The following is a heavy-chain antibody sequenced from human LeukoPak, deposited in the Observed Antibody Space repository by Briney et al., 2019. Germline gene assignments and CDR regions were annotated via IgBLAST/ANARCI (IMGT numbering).Heavy chain of an antibody. D-gene: IGHD6-6*01. Sequence: GGSLRLSCAASGFTFSDYYMTWIRQAPGKGLEWLSYISSSSTYTNYGDSVKGRFTISRDNAKNSLYLQMNSLRAEDTAVYYCAKDSTYSSSAYWGQGTLVTVSS. CDR3: AKDSTYSSSAY. J-gene: IGHJ4*02. CDR1: GFTFSDYY. CDR2: ISSSSTYT. V-gene: IGHV3-11*06.